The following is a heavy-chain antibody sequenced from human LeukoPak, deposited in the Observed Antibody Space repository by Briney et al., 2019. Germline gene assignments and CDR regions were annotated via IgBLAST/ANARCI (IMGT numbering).Heavy chain of an antibody. J-gene: IGHJ3*02. Sequence: SETLSLTCTVSYDSISSGDYYWSWIRQPPGKGLEWIGYIYYSGSTNYNPSLKSRVTISVDTSKNQFSLKLSSVTAADTAVYYCAKGTYYYDSSGYDDAFDIWGQGTMVTVSS. CDR2: IYYSGST. CDR3: AKGTYYYDSSGYDDAFDI. CDR1: YDSISSGDYY. D-gene: IGHD3-22*01. V-gene: IGHV4-30-4*01.